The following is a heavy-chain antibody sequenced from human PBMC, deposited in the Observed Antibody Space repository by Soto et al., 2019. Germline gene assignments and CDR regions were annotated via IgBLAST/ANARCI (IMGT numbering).Heavy chain of an antibody. CDR1: GFTFSSYA. CDR2: ISGSGGST. D-gene: IGHD3-16*02. V-gene: IGHV3-23*01. Sequence: PGGSLRLSCAASGFTFSSYAMSWVRQAPGKGLEWVSAISGSGGSTYYADSVKGRFTISRDNSKNTLYLQMNSLRAEDTAVYYCAKAGPNDYIWGSYRYYFDYWGQGTLVTVSS. CDR3: AKAGPNDYIWGSYRYYFDY. J-gene: IGHJ4*02.